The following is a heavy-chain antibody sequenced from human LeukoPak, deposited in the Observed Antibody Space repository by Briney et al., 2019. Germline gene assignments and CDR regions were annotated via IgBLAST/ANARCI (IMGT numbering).Heavy chain of an antibody. J-gene: IGHJ5*02. V-gene: IGHV4-34*01. CDR2: VYYSGST. CDR1: GGSFSGYY. D-gene: IGHD6-6*01. CDR3: ARHCAPSIAENVQWLDP. Sequence: SETLSLTCAVYGGSFSGYYWSWIRQPPGKGLDWIGSVYYSGSTYYNPSLKSRVTISVDTSKNQFSLKLSSVTAADTAVYFCARHCAPSIAENVQWLDPWGQGTLVTVSS.